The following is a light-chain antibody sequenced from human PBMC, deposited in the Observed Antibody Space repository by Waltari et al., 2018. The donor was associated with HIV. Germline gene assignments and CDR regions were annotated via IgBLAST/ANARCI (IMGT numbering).Light chain of an antibody. CDR1: QSLLSSSNDKNY. CDR3: QQYYTTPPT. Sequence: DIVMTQSPDSLAESLGERATIDCKSSQSLLSSSNDKNYLAWYQQKPGQPPRLLLCWASTRESGVPERFTGSGSGTYFTLTISSLQAEDVAVYYCQQYYTTPPTFGGGTKVEIK. CDR2: WAS. V-gene: IGKV4-1*01. J-gene: IGKJ4*01.